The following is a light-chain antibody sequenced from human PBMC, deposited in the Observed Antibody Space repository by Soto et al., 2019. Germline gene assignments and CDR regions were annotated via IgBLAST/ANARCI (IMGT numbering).Light chain of an antibody. CDR1: SSNIGNNY. Sequence: QSVLTQPPSVSAAPGQKVTISCSGSSSNIGNNYVSCYQQLPGTAPKLLLYDNNKRPSGIPDRFSGSKSGTSATLGITGLQTGDEADYYCGTWDSSLSAGVFGGGTELTVL. CDR3: GTWDSSLSAGV. J-gene: IGLJ2*01. CDR2: DNN. V-gene: IGLV1-51*01.